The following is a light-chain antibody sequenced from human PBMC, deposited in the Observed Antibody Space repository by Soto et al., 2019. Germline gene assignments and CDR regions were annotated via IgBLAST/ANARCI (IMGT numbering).Light chain of an antibody. CDR3: QQYHNWPIT. CDR1: QSVSSN. V-gene: IGKV3-15*01. J-gene: IGKJ5*01. CDR2: DAS. Sequence: EIVMTHSPATLSVSPCERATLSSRASQSVSSNLAWHQQKPGQAPRILMYDASTRATGIPARFSGSGSGTEFTLTISSLQSEDFAVYYCQQYHNWPITFGQGTRLEIK.